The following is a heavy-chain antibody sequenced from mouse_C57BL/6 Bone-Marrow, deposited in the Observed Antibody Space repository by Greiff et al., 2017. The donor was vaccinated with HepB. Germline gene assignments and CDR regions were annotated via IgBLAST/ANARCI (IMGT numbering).Heavy chain of an antibody. Sequence: DVKLQESGPVLVKPGASVKMSCKASGYTFTDYYMNWVKQSHGKSLEWIGVINPYNGGTSYNQKFKGKATLTVDKSSSTAYMELNSLTSEDSAVYYCAREGYYDYYYFDYWGQGTTLTVSS. J-gene: IGHJ2*01. V-gene: IGHV1-19*01. CDR3: AREGYYDYYYFDY. CDR1: GYTFTDYY. CDR2: INPYNGGT. D-gene: IGHD2-4*01.